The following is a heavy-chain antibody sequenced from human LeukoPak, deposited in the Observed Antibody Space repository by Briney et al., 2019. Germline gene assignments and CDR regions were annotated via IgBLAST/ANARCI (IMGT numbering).Heavy chain of an antibody. V-gene: IGHV3-23*01. CDR2: ISGSGGST. Sequence: GGSLRLSCAASGFTFSSYAMSWVRQAPGKGLEWVSAISGSGGSTYYADSVKGRFNISRDNSKNTLYLQMNSLRAEDTAVYFCARDALSSSSGWFDPWGQGTLVTVSS. J-gene: IGHJ5*02. D-gene: IGHD6-6*01. CDR3: ARDALSSSSGWFDP. CDR1: GFTFSSYA.